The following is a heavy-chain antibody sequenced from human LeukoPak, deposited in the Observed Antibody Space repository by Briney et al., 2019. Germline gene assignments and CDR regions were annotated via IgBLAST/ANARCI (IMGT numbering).Heavy chain of an antibody. CDR3: ARHARDYYGDYLLGYYYYMDV. CDR1: GGSISSSSYY. V-gene: IGHV4-39*01. D-gene: IGHD4-17*01. CDR2: IYYSGST. Sequence: SETLSLTCTVSGGSISSSSYYWGWIRQPPGKGLEWIGSIYYSGSTYYNPSLKSRVTISVDTSKNQFSLKLSSVTAADTAVYYCARHARDYYGDYLLGYYYYMDVWGKGTTVTISS. J-gene: IGHJ6*03.